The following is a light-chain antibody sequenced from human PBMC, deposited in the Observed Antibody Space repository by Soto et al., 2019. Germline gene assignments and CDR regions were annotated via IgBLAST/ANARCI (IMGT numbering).Light chain of an antibody. CDR3: QQSYKMPS. CDR1: RNVSIY. J-gene: IGKJ5*01. Sequence: EIPLTQSPSSLAASVGDRLTLTCRASRNVSIYLHWYQHKPGKGPTLLIHATSNLQIGVPSRFSGSGSGTEFTLTISSLEPEDFGTYYCQQSYKMPSFGQGTRLVIK. V-gene: IGKV1-39*01. CDR2: ATS.